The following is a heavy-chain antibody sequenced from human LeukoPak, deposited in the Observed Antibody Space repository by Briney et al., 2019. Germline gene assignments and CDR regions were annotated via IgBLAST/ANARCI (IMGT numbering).Heavy chain of an antibody. CDR3: ATARSHYFYYMDV. CDR1: GYSFTSYW. J-gene: IGHJ6*03. Sequence: GESLKISCKGSGYSFTSYWIGWVRQMPRKGLEWMGIIYPGDSDTRYSPSFQGQVTISADKSISTAYLQWSSLKASDTAMYYCATARSHYFYYMDVWGKGTTVTVSS. CDR2: IYPGDSDT. V-gene: IGHV5-51*01.